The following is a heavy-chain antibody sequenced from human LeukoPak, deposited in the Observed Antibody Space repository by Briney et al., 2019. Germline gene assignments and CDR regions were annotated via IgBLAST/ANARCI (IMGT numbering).Heavy chain of an antibody. CDR1: GFTFSSYS. D-gene: IGHD3-16*01. V-gene: IGHV3-21*01. J-gene: IGHJ4*02. CDR2: ISSSSSYI. Sequence: GGSLRLSCAASGFTFSSYSMNWVRQAPGKGLEWVSSISSSSSYIYYADSVKGRFTISRGNAKNSLYLQMNSLRAEDTAVYYCARDQGLGGYFDYWGQGTLVTVSS. CDR3: ARDQGLGGYFDY.